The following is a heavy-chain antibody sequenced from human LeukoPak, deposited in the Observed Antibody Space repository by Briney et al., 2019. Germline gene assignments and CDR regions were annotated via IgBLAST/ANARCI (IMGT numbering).Heavy chain of an antibody. CDR1: GGSISSSSYY. CDR2: IYYSGST. CDR3: ARLYYDILTGYRPIDY. D-gene: IGHD3-9*01. Sequence: SETLSLTCTVSGGSISSSSYYWGWIRQPPGKGLEWLGSIYYSGSTYYNPSLKSRVTISVDTSKNQFSLKLRSVTAADTAVYYCARLYYDILTGYRPIDYWGQGTLVTVSS. V-gene: IGHV4-39*01. J-gene: IGHJ4*02.